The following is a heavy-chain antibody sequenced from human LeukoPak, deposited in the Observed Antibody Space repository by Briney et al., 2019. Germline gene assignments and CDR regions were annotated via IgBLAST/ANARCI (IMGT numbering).Heavy chain of an antibody. CDR3: ARAYGLTTVDY. J-gene: IGHJ4*02. CDR2: INPGGGGT. CDR1: GYTFTSYY. D-gene: IGHD4-17*01. Sequence: ASAKVSCKASGYTFTSYYMHWVRQAPGQGLEWMGTINPGGGGTNYAQKFEDRVTMTRDTSTSTVYMEMSSLSSEDTAVYYCARAYGLTTVDYWGQGALVSVSS. V-gene: IGHV1-46*01.